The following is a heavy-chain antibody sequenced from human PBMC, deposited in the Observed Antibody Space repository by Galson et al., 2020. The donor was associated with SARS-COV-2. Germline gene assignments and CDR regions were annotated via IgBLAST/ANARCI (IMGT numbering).Heavy chain of an antibody. D-gene: IGHD6-6*01. Sequence: SETMSLTCSVSNGSISSDYWAWIRQTPGKGLEWIGFFHSDGSTNYHPSLKSRVTISVDTSKNRFSLKLRSLTAADTAVYFCARYTTSSVSFDYWGQGTLVTVSS. CDR1: NGSISSDY. J-gene: IGHJ4*02. V-gene: IGHV4-4*08. CDR3: ARYTTSSVSFDY. CDR2: FHSDGST.